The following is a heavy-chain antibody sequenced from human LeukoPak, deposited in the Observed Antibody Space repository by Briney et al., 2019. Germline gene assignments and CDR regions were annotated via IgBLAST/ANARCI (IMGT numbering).Heavy chain of an antibody. J-gene: IGHJ4*02. CDR2: INSDGSIT. D-gene: IGHD5-12*01. Sequence: PGGSLRLSCAASGFTFSTYWMHCVRQAPGKGLVWVSRINSDGSITNYADSVKGRFTISRDNAKNTLYLQMNSLRAEDTAIYYCARDGGTSGYEDYWGQGTLVTVSS. CDR3: ARDGGTSGYEDY. V-gene: IGHV3-74*01. CDR1: GFTFSTYW.